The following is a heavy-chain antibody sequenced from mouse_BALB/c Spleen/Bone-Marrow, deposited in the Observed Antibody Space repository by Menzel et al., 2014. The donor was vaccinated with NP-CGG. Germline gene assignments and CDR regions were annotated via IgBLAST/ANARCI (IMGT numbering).Heavy chain of an antibody. CDR3: ARGDSSGYDYAMDY. V-gene: IGHV3-6*02. CDR1: GYSITSGYY. Sequence: ESGPGLVKPSQSLSLTSSVTGYSITSGYYWNWIRQFPGNKLEWMGYISYDGSNNYNPSLKNRISITRDTSKNQFFLKLNSVTTEDTATYYCARGDSSGYDYAMDYWGQGTSVTVSS. CDR2: ISYDGSN. J-gene: IGHJ4*01. D-gene: IGHD3-2*01.